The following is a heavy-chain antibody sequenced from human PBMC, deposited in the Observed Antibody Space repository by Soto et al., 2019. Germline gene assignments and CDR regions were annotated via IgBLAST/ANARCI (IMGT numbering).Heavy chain of an antibody. J-gene: IGHJ6*02. Sequence: SVKVSCKASGGTFSSYAISWVRQAPGQGLEWMGGIIPIFGTANYAQKFQGRVTITADESTSTAYMELSSLRSEDTAVYYCARDFYYYDSSGYPTYYYYGMDVWGQGTTVTVSS. V-gene: IGHV1-69*13. D-gene: IGHD3-22*01. CDR1: GGTFSSYA. CDR3: ARDFYYYDSSGYPTYYYYGMDV. CDR2: IIPIFGTA.